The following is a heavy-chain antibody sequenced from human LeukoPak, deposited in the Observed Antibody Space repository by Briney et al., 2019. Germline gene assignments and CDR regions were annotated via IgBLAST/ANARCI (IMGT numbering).Heavy chain of an antibody. CDR3: ARPYDTRGYFPDY. Sequence: GGSLRLSCVASGFTFSSHAMHWVRQAPGKGLEWVSSISRGSDHIFYADSMKGRFTISRDNAKNSLYLQMNSLGAGDTAVYYCARPYDTRGYFPDYWGQGTLVTVSS. CDR1: GFTFSSHA. D-gene: IGHD3-22*01. J-gene: IGHJ4*02. V-gene: IGHV3-21*01. CDR2: ISRGSDHI.